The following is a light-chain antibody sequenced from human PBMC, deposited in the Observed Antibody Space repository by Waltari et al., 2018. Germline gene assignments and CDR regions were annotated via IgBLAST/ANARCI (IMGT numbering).Light chain of an antibody. CDR1: DSDIGAYNY. J-gene: IGLJ2*01. CDR2: DVS. Sequence: QSALAQPASVSGSPGQSITISCTGTDSDIGAYNYVSWYQQHPGIAPKLLLYDVSARPSVVSDRFSGSKSGKTASLTISGLQPEDAADYYCSSYTRRNTVIFGGGTKLTVV. V-gene: IGLV2-14*03. CDR3: SSYTRRNTVI.